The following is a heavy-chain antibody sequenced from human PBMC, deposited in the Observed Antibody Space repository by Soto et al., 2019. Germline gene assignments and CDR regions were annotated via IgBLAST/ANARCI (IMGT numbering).Heavy chain of an antibody. D-gene: IGHD2-15*01. CDR3: ARDVVVVAATNWFDP. CDR2: IYYSGST. CDR1: GGSISSGGYY. J-gene: IGHJ5*02. Sequence: QVQLQESGPGLVKPSQTLSLTCTVSGGSISSGGYYWSWIRQHPGKGLEWIGYIYYSGSTYYNPSIKSRVTISVDTSKNQFSLKLSSVTAADTAVYYCARDVVVVAATNWFDPWGQGTLVTVSS. V-gene: IGHV4-31*03.